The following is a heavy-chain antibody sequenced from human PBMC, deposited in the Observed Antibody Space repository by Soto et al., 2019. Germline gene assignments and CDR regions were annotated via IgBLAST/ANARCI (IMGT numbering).Heavy chain of an antibody. CDR3: AKDNCISTSCYRLYNWFDP. J-gene: IGHJ5*02. CDR2: ISYDGSNK. Sequence: QVQLVESGGGVVQPGRSLRLSCAASGFTFSSYGMHWVRQAPGKGLEWVAVISYDGSNKYYADYVRGRFTISRDNSKNTLYLQMNSLRAEDTAVYYCAKDNCISTSCYRLYNWFDPWGQGTLITVSS. D-gene: IGHD2-2*01. CDR1: GFTFSSYG. V-gene: IGHV3-30*18.